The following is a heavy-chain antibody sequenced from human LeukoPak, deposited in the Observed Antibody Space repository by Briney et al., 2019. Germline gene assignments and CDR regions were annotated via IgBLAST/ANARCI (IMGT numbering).Heavy chain of an antibody. CDR3: AKDSSGIVVARAAYYMDV. D-gene: IGHD3-22*01. CDR1: GFTFRSYW. J-gene: IGHJ6*03. Sequence: GGSLRLSCTASGFTFRSYWMSWIRQAPGKGLEWVAFIRFDGTNKFYADSVKGRFTISRDNSKNMLYLQMNSLRAEDSATYFCAKDSSGIVVARAAYYMDVWGKGTTVTISS. CDR2: IRFDGTNK. V-gene: IGHV3-30*02.